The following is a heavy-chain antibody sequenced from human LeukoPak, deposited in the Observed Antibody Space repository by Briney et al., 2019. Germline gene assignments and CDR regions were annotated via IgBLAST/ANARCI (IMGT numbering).Heavy chain of an antibody. Sequence: ASVKVSCKASGGTFSSYAISWVRQAPGQGLEWMGGIIPIFGTANYVQKFQGRVTITADESTSTAYMELSSLRSEDTAVYYCARVGQQLVLWYYFDYWGQGTLVTVSS. J-gene: IGHJ4*02. CDR1: GGTFSSYA. D-gene: IGHD6-13*01. V-gene: IGHV1-69*13. CDR3: ARVGQQLVLWYYFDY. CDR2: IIPIFGTA.